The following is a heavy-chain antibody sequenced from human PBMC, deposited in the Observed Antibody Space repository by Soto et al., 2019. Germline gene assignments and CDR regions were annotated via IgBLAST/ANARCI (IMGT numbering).Heavy chain of an antibody. CDR3: ARRGYCSGGSCYIFDY. CDR2: IYYSGST. D-gene: IGHD2-15*01. Sequence: QVQLQESGPGLVKPSQTLSLTCTVSGGSISSGGYYWSWIRQHPGKGLEWIGYIYYSGSTYYNPSLKSRVTISVDTSKNQFSLKLSSVTAADTAVYYCARRGYCSGGSCYIFDYRGQGTLVTVSS. CDR1: GGSISSGGYY. V-gene: IGHV4-31*03. J-gene: IGHJ4*02.